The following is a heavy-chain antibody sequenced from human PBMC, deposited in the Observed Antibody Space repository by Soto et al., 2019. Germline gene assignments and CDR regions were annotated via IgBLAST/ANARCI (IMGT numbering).Heavy chain of an antibody. Sequence: GGSLRLSCAASGFTFSNAWMSWVRQAPGKGLEWVGRIKSKTDGGTTDYAAPVKGRFTISRDDSKNTLYLQMNSLKTEDTAVYYCTTTAPYSSSWDYYYYGMDVWGQGTTVTVSS. D-gene: IGHD6-6*01. CDR1: GFTFSNAW. CDR3: TTTAPYSSSWDYYYYGMDV. V-gene: IGHV3-15*01. CDR2: IKSKTDGGTT. J-gene: IGHJ6*02.